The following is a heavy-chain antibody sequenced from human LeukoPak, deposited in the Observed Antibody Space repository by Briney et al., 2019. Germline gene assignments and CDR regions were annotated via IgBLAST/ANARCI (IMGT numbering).Heavy chain of an antibody. CDR2: ISYAGSNQ. D-gene: IGHD4-17*01. CDR1: GFTFSSYW. J-gene: IGHJ3*02. CDR3: AKDLLPGDYGDYSAFDI. V-gene: IGHV3-30*18. Sequence: GGSLRLSCAASGFTFSSYWMSWVRQAPGKGLEWVALISYAGSNQYYADSVKGRFTISRDNSKSTLYLQMNSLRAEDTAVYYCAKDLLPGDYGDYSAFDIWGRGTMVTVSS.